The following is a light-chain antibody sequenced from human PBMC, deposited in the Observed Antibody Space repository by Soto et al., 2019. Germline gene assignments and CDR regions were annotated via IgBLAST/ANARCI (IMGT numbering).Light chain of an antibody. J-gene: IGKJ1*01. CDR3: QQRSNWPRT. CDR2: DAS. V-gene: IGKV3-11*01. CDR1: QSVSSC. Sequence: EIVLRQSPATLSLSPGERATLSCRASQSVSSCLAWYQQKPGQAPRLLIYDASNRATGIPARFSGSGSGTDFTLTISSLEPEDFAVYYCQQRSNWPRTFGQGTKVDIK.